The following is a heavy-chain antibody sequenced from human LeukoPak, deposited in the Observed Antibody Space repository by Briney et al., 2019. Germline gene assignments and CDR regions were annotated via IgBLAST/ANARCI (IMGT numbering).Heavy chain of an antibody. CDR2: ISSASSYI. J-gene: IGHJ5*02. V-gene: IGHV3-21*01. D-gene: IGHD2-8*01. CDR3: ARDGVEFYNWFDP. Sequence: GGSLRLSCAASGLSISRYSMNWVRQAPGKGLEWVSSISSASSYIYYTDSVKGRFTISRDNDKNTLYLQMNRLRAEDTAVYYCARDGVEFYNWFDPWGQGTLVTVSS. CDR1: GLSISRYS.